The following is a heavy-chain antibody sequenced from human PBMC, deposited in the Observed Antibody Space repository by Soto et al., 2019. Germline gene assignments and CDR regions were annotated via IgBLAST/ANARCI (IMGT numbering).Heavy chain of an antibody. CDR2: ISYSGST. D-gene: IGHD3-10*01. Sequence: QVQLQESGPGLVKPSQTLSLTCTVSGGSISSGDYYWNWIRQHPGKGLEWIGYISYSGSTYYKSSLKSRVIISIDTSNNQCSLRLSSVTAAYTAVYYCTRCEGSGSFYNYCYMDVWGKGTTVTVSS. CDR1: GGSISSGDYY. J-gene: IGHJ6*03. V-gene: IGHV4-31*03. CDR3: TRCEGSGSFYNYCYMDV.